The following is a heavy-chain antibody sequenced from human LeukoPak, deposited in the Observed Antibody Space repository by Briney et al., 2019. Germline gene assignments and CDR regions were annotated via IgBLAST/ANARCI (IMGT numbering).Heavy chain of an antibody. CDR3: ARDGVPIVVVTAPFGWFDP. CDR2: IWYDGSNK. D-gene: IGHD2-21*02. Sequence: GRSLRLSCAASGFTFSSYGMHWVRQAPGKGLEWVAVIWYDGSNKYYADSVKGRFTISRDNSKNTLYLQMNSLRAEDTAVYYCARDGVPIVVVTAPFGWFDPWGRGTLVTVSS. V-gene: IGHV3-33*01. CDR1: GFTFSSYG. J-gene: IGHJ5*02.